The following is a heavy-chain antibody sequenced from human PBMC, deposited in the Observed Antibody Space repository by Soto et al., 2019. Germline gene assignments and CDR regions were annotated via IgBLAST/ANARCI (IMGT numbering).Heavy chain of an antibody. Sequence: QVQLVQSGAVVKKPGSSVKVSCKASGGTFSSYTISWVRQAPGQGLEWMGRIIPILGIANYAQKFQGRVTITADKSTSTAYMELSSLRSEDTAVYYCARVGIAVAGTGGWFDPWGQGTLVTVSS. J-gene: IGHJ5*02. CDR1: GGTFSSYT. CDR3: ARVGIAVAGTGGWFDP. D-gene: IGHD6-19*01. V-gene: IGHV1-69*02. CDR2: IIPILGIA.